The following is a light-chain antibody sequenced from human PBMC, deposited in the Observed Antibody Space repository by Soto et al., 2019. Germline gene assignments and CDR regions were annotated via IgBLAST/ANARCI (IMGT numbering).Light chain of an antibody. J-gene: IGLJ2*01. Sequence: QSVLTQPPSASGTPGQRVTISCSGSSSNIGSKTVNWYQQLPGTAPKLLIYSNNQRSSGVPDRFSGSKYGTSAPLAISGLQSEDEADYHCEAWDDSLNGVVFVGATKMTVL. CDR2: SNN. V-gene: IGLV1-44*01. CDR3: EAWDDSLNGVV. CDR1: SSNIGSKT.